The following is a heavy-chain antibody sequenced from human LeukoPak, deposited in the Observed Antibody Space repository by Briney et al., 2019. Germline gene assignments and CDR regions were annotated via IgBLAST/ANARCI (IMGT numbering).Heavy chain of an antibody. D-gene: IGHD4-23*01. J-gene: IGHJ3*02. CDR1: GGTFSSYA. CDR3: AREGYGGNFGAFDI. V-gene: IGHV1-69*06. CDR2: IIPIFGTA. Sequence: ASVKVSCKASGGTFSSYAISWVRQAPGQGLEWMGGIIPIFGTANYAQKFQGRVTITADKSTSTAYMELSSLRSEDTAVYYCAREGYGGNFGAFDIWGQGTMVTVSS.